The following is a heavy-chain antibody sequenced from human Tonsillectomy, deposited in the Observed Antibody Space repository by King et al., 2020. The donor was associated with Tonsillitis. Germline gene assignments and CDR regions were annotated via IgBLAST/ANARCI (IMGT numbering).Heavy chain of an antibody. Sequence: VQLVESGGGLVQPGRSLRLSCAASGFTFNDYAMHWVRHAPGKGLEWVSGISWNSGSLGYADSVKGRFTISRDNAKNSLYLQMNSLRAEDTALYYCAKGAVDYDMFTGVHYWGQGTLVTVSS. J-gene: IGHJ4*02. CDR2: ISWNSGSL. CDR3: AKGAVDYDMFTGVHY. D-gene: IGHD3-9*01. CDR1: GFTFNDYA. V-gene: IGHV3-9*01.